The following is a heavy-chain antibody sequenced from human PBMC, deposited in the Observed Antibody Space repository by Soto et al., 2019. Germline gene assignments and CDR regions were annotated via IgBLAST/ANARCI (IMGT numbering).Heavy chain of an antibody. CDR3: AKLRRCSGYSWSLFGMDV. Sequence: PGGALRLSCAAPGFTFCSYAISWVRQAPGKGLEWVSAISGSGGSTYYADSVKGRFTISRDNSKNTLYLQMNSLRAEDTAVYYCAKLRRCSGYSWSLFGMDVWGQGTTVTVSS. CDR2: ISGSGGST. CDR1: GFTFCSYA. D-gene: IGHD3-22*01. V-gene: IGHV3-23*01. J-gene: IGHJ6*02.